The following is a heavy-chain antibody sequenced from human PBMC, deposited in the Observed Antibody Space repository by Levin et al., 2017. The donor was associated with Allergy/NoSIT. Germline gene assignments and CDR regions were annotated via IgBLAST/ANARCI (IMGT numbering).Heavy chain of an antibody. CDR3: LSALVGGTNY. J-gene: IGHJ4*02. D-gene: IGHD1-26*01. V-gene: IGHV3-74*01. CDR2: ISSDASST. CDR1: RFTFSSNW. Sequence: GESLKISCAASRFTFSSNWMFWVRQAPGKGLVWVSGISSDASSTTYADSVKGRFTISRDNAKNTLYLQMNSLRAEDTAVYYCLSALVGGTNYWGQGTLVTVSS.